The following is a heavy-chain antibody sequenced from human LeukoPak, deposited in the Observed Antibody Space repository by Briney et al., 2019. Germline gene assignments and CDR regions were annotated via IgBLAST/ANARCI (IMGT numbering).Heavy chain of an antibody. D-gene: IGHD6-19*01. V-gene: IGHV1-69*05. CDR3: ARSAIAVAGTKYFQH. CDR1: GGTFSSYA. CDR2: IIPIFGTA. Sequence: ASVKVSCKASGGTFSSYAISWVRQAPGQGLEWMGGIIPIFGTANYAQKLQGRVTMTTDTSTSTAYMELRSLRSDDTAVYYCARSAIAVAGTKYFQHWGQGTLVTVSS. J-gene: IGHJ1*01.